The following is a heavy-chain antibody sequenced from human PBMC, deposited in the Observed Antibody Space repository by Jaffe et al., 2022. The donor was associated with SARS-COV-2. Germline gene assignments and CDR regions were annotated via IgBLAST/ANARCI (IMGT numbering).Heavy chain of an antibody. D-gene: IGHD2-2*01. CDR3: ARRSYCSSTSCYYFDY. CDR2: IYYSGST. Sequence: QLQLQESGPGLVKPSETLSLTCTVSGGSISSSSYYWGWIRQPPGKGLEWIGSIYYSGSTYYNPSLKSRVTISVDTSKNQFSLKLSSVTAADTAVYYCARRSYCSSTSCYYFDYWGQGTLVTVSS. V-gene: IGHV4-39*01. J-gene: IGHJ4*02. CDR1: GGSISSSSYY.